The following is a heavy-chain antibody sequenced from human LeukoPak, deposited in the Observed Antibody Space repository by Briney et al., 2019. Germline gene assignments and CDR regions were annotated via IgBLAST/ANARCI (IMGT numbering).Heavy chain of an antibody. CDR3: ARDLSRYQLLYNSYYYYMDV. V-gene: IGHV1-2*02. Sequence: EASVKVSCKASGYTFTGYYMHWVRQAPGQGLEWMGWISPNSGGTNYAQKFQGRVTMTRDTSISTAYMELSRLRSDDTAVYYCARDLSRYQLLYNSYYYYMDVWGKGTTVTVSS. CDR2: ISPNSGGT. CDR1: GYTFTGYY. J-gene: IGHJ6*03. D-gene: IGHD2-2*02.